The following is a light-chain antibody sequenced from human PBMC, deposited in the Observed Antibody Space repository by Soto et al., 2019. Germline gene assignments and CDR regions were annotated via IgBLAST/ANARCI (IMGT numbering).Light chain of an antibody. Sequence: DIQLTQSPSFLSASVGDRVTITCRASQGINNYLAWYQQKPGKAPNLLIYAAYTLQNGVPSRFSGSGSGTEFTLTITNLQPEDFATYHCQQLKSYPITFGPGTKVH. J-gene: IGKJ3*01. V-gene: IGKV1-9*01. CDR3: QQLKSYPIT. CDR2: AAY. CDR1: QGINNY.